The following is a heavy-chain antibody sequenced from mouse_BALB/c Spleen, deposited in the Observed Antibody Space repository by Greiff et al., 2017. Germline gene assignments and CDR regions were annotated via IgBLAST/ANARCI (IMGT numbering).Heavy chain of an antibody. CDR3: ARGDYRYGYYYAMDY. CDR1: GFSLTGYG. CDR2: IWGDGST. V-gene: IGHV2-6-7*01. J-gene: IGHJ4*01. Sequence: VQLQQSGPGLVAPSQSLSITCTVSGFSLTGYGVNWVRQPPGKGLEWLGMIWGDGSTDYNSALKSRLSISKDNSKSQVFLKMNSLQTDDTARYYCARGDYRYGYYYAMDYWGQGTSVTVSS. D-gene: IGHD2-14*01.